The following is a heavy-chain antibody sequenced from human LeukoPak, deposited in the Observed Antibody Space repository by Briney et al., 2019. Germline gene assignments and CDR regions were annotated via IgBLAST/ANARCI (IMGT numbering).Heavy chain of an antibody. CDR1: GGSISSSSYY. CDR3: ARVGSSSWVY. D-gene: IGHD6-13*01. V-gene: IGHV4-39*07. J-gene: IGHJ4*02. CDR2: IYYSGST. Sequence: SETLSLACTVSGGSISSSSYYWGWIRQPPGKGLEWIGSIYYSGSTYYNPSLKSRVTISVDRSKNQFSLKLSSVTAADTAVYYCARVGSSSWVYWGQGTLVTVSS.